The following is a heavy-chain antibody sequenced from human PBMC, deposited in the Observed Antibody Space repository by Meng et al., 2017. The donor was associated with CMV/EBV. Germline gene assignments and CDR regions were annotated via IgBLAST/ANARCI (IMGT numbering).Heavy chain of an antibody. CDR1: GGAISSGSYY. Sequence: QVHLQEPGPDLVKPSQTLYFTCNGSGGAISSGSYYWSWMRQPAGKGLEWIGRIYTSGSTNYNPSLKSRVTISVDTSKNQFSLKLSSVTAADTAVYYCASVQGLGVSWGQGTLVTVSS. J-gene: IGHJ4*02. CDR3: ASVQGLGVS. D-gene: IGHD3-10*01. V-gene: IGHV4-61*02. CDR2: IYTSGST.